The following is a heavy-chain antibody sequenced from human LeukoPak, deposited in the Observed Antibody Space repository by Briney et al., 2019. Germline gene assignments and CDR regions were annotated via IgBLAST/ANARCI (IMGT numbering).Heavy chain of an antibody. J-gene: IGHJ3*02. D-gene: IGHD1-26*01. CDR2: IKSKTDGGTT. V-gene: IGHV3-15*01. CDR3: TTPSGSYWKAFDI. Sequence: GGSLRLSCATSGFTFSDHSMDWVRQAPGKGLEWVVRIKSKTDGGTTDYAAPVKGRFTISRDDSKNTLYLQMNSLKTEDTAVYYCTTPSGSYWKAFDIWGQGTMVTVSP. CDR1: GFTFSDHS.